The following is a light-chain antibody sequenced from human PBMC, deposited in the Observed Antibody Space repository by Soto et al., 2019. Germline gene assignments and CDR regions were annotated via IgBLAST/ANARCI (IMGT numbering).Light chain of an antibody. CDR2: FAS. V-gene: IGKV1-39*01. CDR3: QQSYSVPLT. CDR1: QSSSRY. Sequence: DTQMTQSPSSLSASVGDRVTITCRASQSSSRYLNWYQQKPGKAPKLLIYFASSLQSGVPSRFSGSGSVTDFTLTINGLQPEDSGTYFCQQSYSVPLTFGQGTRVEIK. J-gene: IGKJ1*01.